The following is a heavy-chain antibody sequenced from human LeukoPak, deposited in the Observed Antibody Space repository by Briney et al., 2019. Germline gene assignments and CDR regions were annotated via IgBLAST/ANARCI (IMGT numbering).Heavy chain of an antibody. V-gene: IGHV7-4-1*02. CDR3: ARGNWYYGSGSLYAFDI. CDR2: IYTNTGNP. Sequence: ASVKVSCKPSGYTFTSYAMNWVRQAPGQGLEWMGWIYTNTGNPTYAQGFTGSFVFSLDTSVSTAYLQISSLKAEETAVYYCARGNWYYGSGSLYAFDIWGQGTMVTVSS. D-gene: IGHD3-10*01. J-gene: IGHJ3*02. CDR1: GYTFTSYA.